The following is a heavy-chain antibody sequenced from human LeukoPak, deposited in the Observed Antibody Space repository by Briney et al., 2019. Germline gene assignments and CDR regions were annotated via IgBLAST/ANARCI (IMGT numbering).Heavy chain of an antibody. D-gene: IGHD5-12*01. CDR1: GGSISSSSYY. CDR3: ARDRLLPRAFDI. Sequence: SETLSLTCTVSGGSISSSSYYWGWIRQPPGKGLEWIGSIYYSGSTYYNPSLKSRVTISVDTSKNQFSLKLSSVTAADTAVYYCARDRLLPRAFDIWGQGTMVTVSS. J-gene: IGHJ3*02. V-gene: IGHV4-39*07. CDR2: IYYSGST.